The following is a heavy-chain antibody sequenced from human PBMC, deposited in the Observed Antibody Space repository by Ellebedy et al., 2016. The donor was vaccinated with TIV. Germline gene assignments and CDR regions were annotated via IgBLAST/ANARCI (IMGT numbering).Heavy chain of an antibody. V-gene: IGHV1-18*04. CDR3: ARDRGDSYGDYGADWFDP. J-gene: IGHJ5*02. CDR2: ISAYNGNT. CDR1: GYTFTSYG. Sequence: AASVKVSCKASGYTFTSYGISWVRQAPGQGLEWMGWISAYNGNTNYAQKLQGRVTMTTDTSTSTAYMELRSLRSDDTAVYYCARDRGDSYGDYGADWFDPWGQGTLVTVSS. D-gene: IGHD4-17*01.